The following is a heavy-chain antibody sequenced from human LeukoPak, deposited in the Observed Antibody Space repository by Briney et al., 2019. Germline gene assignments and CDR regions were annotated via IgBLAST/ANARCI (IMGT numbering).Heavy chain of an antibody. J-gene: IGHJ4*02. CDR3: ALLAVASDFDY. Sequence: PGGSLSLSCAVSGFPFSVYEINWVRQAPGKGLEWVSNIGSSGTTRYYADSVKGRFSISRDNVENSLYLQMNSLRVEDTGIYYCALLAVASDFDYWGQGALVTVSS. CDR2: IGSSGTTR. CDR1: GFPFSVYE. V-gene: IGHV3-48*03. D-gene: IGHD6-19*01.